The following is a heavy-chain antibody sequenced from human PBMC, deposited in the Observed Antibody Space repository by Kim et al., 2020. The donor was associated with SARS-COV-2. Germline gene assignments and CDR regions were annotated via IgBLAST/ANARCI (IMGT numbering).Heavy chain of an antibody. V-gene: IGHV3-23*01. CDR2: VTGTGDDS. J-gene: IGHJ5*01. CDR3: VKDPVNSGVLVIENWFDP. Sequence: GGSLRLSCVASGFTFANYAMSWVRQAPGKGLEWVSAVTGTGDDSYYADSVRGRFTISRVNSKNTLYLEMNSLRAEDSAVYFCVKDPVNSGVLVIENWFDPWSQRTLGTVS. CDR1: GFTFANYA. D-gene: IGHD6-19*01.